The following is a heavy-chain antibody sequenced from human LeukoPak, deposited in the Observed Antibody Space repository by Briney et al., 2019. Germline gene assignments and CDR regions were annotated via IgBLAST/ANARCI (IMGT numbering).Heavy chain of an antibody. CDR1: GFTFSSYS. D-gene: IGHD2-15*01. Sequence: GGSLRLSCAASGFTFSSYSMNWVRQAPGKGLEWVSSISSSSSYIYYADSVKGRFTIPRDNAKNSLYLQMNSLRAEDTAVYYCARDISGYCSGGSCTPGDMDVWGKGTTVTVSS. J-gene: IGHJ6*03. CDR2: ISSSSSYI. CDR3: ARDISGYCSGGSCTPGDMDV. V-gene: IGHV3-21*01.